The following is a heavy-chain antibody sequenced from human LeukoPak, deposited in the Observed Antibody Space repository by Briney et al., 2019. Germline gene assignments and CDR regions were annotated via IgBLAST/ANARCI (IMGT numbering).Heavy chain of an antibody. CDR2: IIPIFGTA. J-gene: IGHJ5*02. V-gene: IGHV1-69*13. CDR1: GGTFSSYA. Sequence: ASVKVSCKASGGTFSSYAISWVRQAPGQGLEWMGGIIPIFGTANYAQKFQGRVTITAGESTSTAYMELSSLRSEDTAVYYCARGIVVVPAAIGWFDPWGQGTLVTVSS. CDR3: ARGIVVVPAAIGWFDP. D-gene: IGHD2-2*02.